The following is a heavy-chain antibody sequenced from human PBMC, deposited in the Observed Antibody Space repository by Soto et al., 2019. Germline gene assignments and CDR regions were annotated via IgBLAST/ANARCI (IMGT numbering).Heavy chain of an antibody. CDR1: GGSISSYY. CDR3: ARRYGLRAFDI. J-gene: IGHJ3*02. Sequence: QVQLQESGPGLVKPSETLSLTCTVSGGSISSYYWSWIRQPPGKGLEWIGDSYYSGSTNYNPSLNGRVTISVDTSKHQFSPKLSSVTAADTAVYFCARRYGLRAFDIWGQGTMVTVSS. V-gene: IGHV4-59*08. D-gene: IGHD3-10*01. CDR2: SYYSGST.